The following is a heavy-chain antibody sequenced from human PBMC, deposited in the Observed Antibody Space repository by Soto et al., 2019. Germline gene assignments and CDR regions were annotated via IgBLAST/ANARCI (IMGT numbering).Heavy chain of an antibody. J-gene: IGHJ1*01. Sequence: RRLSCVASGFTYSNYWMAWVRQVPGKGLEWVAYMNPDGSQTFYVDSVKGRFTISRDNAKNSLYLQISSLRVEDTAVYYCAREPRVLAYWGQGTLVTVSS. CDR2: MNPDGSQT. V-gene: IGHV3-7*01. CDR1: GFTYSNYW. CDR3: AREPRVLAY. D-gene: IGHD3-3*01.